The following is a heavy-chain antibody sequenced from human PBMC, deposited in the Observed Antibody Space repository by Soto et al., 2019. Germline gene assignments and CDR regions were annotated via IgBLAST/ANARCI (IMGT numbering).Heavy chain of an antibody. V-gene: IGHV2-26*01. CDR1: GFSLSNARMG. J-gene: IGHJ6*02. CDR3: ARSRPYYYGSGSYYITSQYSPYYYYGMDV. D-gene: IGHD3-10*01. CDR2: IFSNDEK. Sequence: QVTLKESGPVLVNPTETLTLTCTVSGFSLSNARMGVSWIRQPPGKALEWLAHIFSNDEKSYSTSLKSRLTIYKDTSKSQVVLTMTNMDPVDTATYYCARSRPYYYGSGSYYITSQYSPYYYYGMDVWGQGTTVTVSS.